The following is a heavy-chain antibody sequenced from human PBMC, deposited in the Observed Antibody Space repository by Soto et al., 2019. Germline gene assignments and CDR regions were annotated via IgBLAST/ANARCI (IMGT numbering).Heavy chain of an antibody. CDR1: GLTFRSYA. CDR2: ISGTGEST. Sequence: GSLRLSCSASGLTFRSYAISWVRQAPGKGLEWVSCISGTGESTYYADSVKGRFTISRDNSKNTVYLHMKSLRAEDTAVYYCAKVGSGADFYYYGLDVWGQGTTVTVSS. J-gene: IGHJ6*02. D-gene: IGHD7-27*01. V-gene: IGHV3-23*01. CDR3: AKVGSGADFYYYGLDV.